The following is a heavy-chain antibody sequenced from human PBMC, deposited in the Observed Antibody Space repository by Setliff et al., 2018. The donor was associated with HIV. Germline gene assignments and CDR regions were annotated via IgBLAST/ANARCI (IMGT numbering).Heavy chain of an antibody. V-gene: IGHV3-30*03. CDR3: ARAYSTNWYPLFDY. D-gene: IGHD6-13*01. CDR2: ISYDGSDK. Sequence: PGGSLRLSCAASGFSFSSHWMTWVRRVPGKGLEWLAVISYDGSDKYYADSVKGRFTISRDNSKNTVYLQMNSLRGEDTAVYYCARAYSTNWYPLFDYWGQGTLVTVSS. J-gene: IGHJ4*02. CDR1: GFSFSSHW.